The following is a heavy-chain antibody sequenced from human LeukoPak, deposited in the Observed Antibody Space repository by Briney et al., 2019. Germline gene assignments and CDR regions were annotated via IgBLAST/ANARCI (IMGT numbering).Heavy chain of an antibody. CDR2: IHYRGNT. CDR3: ARVRRFSGYYNVYFDY. V-gene: IGHV4-39*01. Sequence: SETLSLICTVSGDSISSYNYFWGWIRQPPGKGLEWVGSIHYRGNTYYNPSLKSRVTLSADTSKNQFSLKVTSVTAADTAVYYCARVRRFSGYYNVYFDYWGQGTLVTVSS. D-gene: IGHD3-3*01. CDR1: GDSISSYNYF. J-gene: IGHJ4*02.